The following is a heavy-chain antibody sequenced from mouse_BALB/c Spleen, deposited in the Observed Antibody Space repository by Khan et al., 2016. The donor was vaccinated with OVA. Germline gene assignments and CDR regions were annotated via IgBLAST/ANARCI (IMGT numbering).Heavy chain of an antibody. CDR2: IIYTGYT. V-gene: IGHV3-8*02. D-gene: IGHD2-14*01. CDR1: GDSITSGY. J-gene: IGHJ3*01. Sequence: EVQLQESGPSLVKPSQTLSLTCSVTGDSITSGYWNWIRKFPGNKLEYMGYIIYTGYTYYNPSLKSRISITRHTAKNQYYLQLNTVTDEDTATYYCARSTYRYAFVYWGQGTLVTVSA. CDR3: ARSTYRYAFVY.